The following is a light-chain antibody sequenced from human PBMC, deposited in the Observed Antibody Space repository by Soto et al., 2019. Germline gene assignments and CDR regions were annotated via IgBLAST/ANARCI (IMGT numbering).Light chain of an antibody. J-gene: IGLJ1*01. Sequence: QSVMTQPASLSGSPGQSITISCTGTSSDVGGYNYVSWYQQHPGKAPKLMIYEVSNRPSGVSTRFSGSKSGNTASLTISGLQAEDEADYYCSSYTISTTLVYGTGTKVTVL. CDR3: SSYTISTTLV. CDR2: EVS. V-gene: IGLV2-14*01. CDR1: SSDVGGYNY.